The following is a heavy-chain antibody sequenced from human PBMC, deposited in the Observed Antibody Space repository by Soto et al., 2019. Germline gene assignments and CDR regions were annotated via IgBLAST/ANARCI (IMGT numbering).Heavy chain of an antibody. D-gene: IGHD2-15*01. CDR3: ARVISGALTGMDV. J-gene: IGHJ6*02. CDR2: IYPGDSDT. Sequence: PGESLKISCEASGYTFTTYWIGWVRQMPGKGLEWMGIIYPGDSDTTYSPFFKGQVTISVDKSISTAYLQWNSLKASDTAMYYCARVISGALTGMDVWGQGTTVTVLL. CDR1: GYTFTTYW. V-gene: IGHV5-51*01.